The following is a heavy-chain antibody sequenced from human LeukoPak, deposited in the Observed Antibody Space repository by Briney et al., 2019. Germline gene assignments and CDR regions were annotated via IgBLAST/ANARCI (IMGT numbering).Heavy chain of an antibody. Sequence: TGGSLRLSCAASGFTFSSYWMHWVRQAPGQGLLWVSRINSDGSSTSYAYSVKVGFTISRDNAKDTLYLQMNSLRADDTAVYYCARRGWGSAFDIWGQGTMVTVSS. D-gene: IGHD3-16*01. CDR2: INSDGSST. CDR1: GFTFSSYW. J-gene: IGHJ3*02. V-gene: IGHV3-74*01. CDR3: ARRGWGSAFDI.